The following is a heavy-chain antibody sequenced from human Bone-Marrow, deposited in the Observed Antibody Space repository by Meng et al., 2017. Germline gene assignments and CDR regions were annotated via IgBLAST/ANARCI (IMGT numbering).Heavy chain of an antibody. CDR1: GFTFSTFG. V-gene: IGHV3-30*03. J-gene: IGHJ4*02. CDR2: ISHDERNK. D-gene: IGHD3-10*01. Sequence: QVQLVESGGGVVQPGRSLRLSCAASGFTFSTFGMHWVRQAPGKRLECVATISHDERNKHYADSVKGRFSISRDNSKNTLYLQMSSLRAEDTAVYYCASDYYDSGSYGHWGLGTLVTVSS. CDR3: ASDYYDSGSYGH.